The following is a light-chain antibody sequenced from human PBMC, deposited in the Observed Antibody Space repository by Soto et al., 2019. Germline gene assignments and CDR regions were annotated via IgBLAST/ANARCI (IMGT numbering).Light chain of an antibody. Sequence: DIQMTQSPSTLSASVGDRVTITCRASQSISTWLAWYHQKPGKAPKLLISGASSQESGVPSRFSGSGSGTEFSLAISSLQPDDFATYYCQQYNYYPYTFGEGTKLEI. J-gene: IGKJ2*01. CDR2: GAS. V-gene: IGKV1-5*01. CDR1: QSISTW. CDR3: QQYNYYPYT.